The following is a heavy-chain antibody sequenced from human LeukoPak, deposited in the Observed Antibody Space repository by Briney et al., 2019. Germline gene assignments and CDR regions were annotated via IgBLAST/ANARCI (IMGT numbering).Heavy chain of an antibody. Sequence: GGSLRLSCAVSGITFSSYSMNWVRQAPGKGLEWVSSISSSSSYIYYADSVKGRFTISRDNAKNSLYLQMNSLRAEDTAVYYCARTPGSYRYFDYWGQGTLVTVSS. CDR3: ARTPGSYRYFDY. CDR1: GITFSSYS. D-gene: IGHD3-16*02. CDR2: ISSSSSYI. V-gene: IGHV3-21*01. J-gene: IGHJ4*02.